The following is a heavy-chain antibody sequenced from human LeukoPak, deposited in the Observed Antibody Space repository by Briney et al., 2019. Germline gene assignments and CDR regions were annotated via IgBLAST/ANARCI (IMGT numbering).Heavy chain of an antibody. CDR2: INTNTGNP. J-gene: IGHJ6*02. CDR1: GGTFSSYA. CDR3: ARDGVVIDYYYYYGMDV. D-gene: IGHD3-3*01. Sequence: ASVKVSCKASGGTFSSYAISWVRQAPGQGLEWMGWINTNTGNPTYAQGFTGRFVFSLDTSVSTAYLQISSLKAEDTAVYYCARDGVVIDYYYYYGMDVWGQGTTVTVSS. V-gene: IGHV7-4-1*02.